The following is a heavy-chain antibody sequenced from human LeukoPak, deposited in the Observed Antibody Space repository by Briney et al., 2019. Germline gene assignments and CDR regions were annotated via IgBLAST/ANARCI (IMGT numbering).Heavy chain of an antibody. Sequence: GASVKVSCKASGYTFTGYYMHWARQAPGQGLEWMGWINPNSGGTNYAQKFQGWVTMTRDTSISTAYMELSRLRSDDTAVYYCARSRGCSGGSCFYYFDYWGQGTLVTVSS. CDR2: INPNSGGT. J-gene: IGHJ4*02. D-gene: IGHD2-15*01. CDR3: ARSRGCSGGSCFYYFDY. V-gene: IGHV1-2*04. CDR1: GYTFTGYY.